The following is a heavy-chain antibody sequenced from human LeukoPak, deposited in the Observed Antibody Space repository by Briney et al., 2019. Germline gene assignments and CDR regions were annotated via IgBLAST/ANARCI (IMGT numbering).Heavy chain of an antibody. D-gene: IGHD3-22*01. J-gene: IGHJ4*02. Sequence: ASVKVSCKVSGGTFSSYAISWVRQAPGQGLEWMGIINPSGGSTSYAQKFQGRVTMTRDTSTSTVYMELSSLRSEDTAVYYCARDTYYDSSGEKDYWGQGTLVTVSS. V-gene: IGHV1-46*01. CDR3: ARDTYYDSSGEKDY. CDR2: INPSGGST. CDR1: GGTFSSYA.